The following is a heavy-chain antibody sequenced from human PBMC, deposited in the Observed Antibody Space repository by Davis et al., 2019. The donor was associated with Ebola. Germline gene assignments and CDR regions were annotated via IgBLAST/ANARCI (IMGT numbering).Heavy chain of an antibody. CDR3: ARAIAGSGSYLDYYYYYGMDV. J-gene: IGHJ6*02. V-gene: IGHV3-74*01. Sequence: HTGGSLRLSCAASGFTFSSYWMHWVRQAPGTGLVWVSRINSDGSSTRYADSVKGRFTISRDNAKNTLYLQMNSLRPEDTAGYYCARAIAGSGSYLDYYYYYGMDVWGQGTTVTGSS. D-gene: IGHD1-26*01. CDR1: GFTFSSYW. CDR2: INSDGSST.